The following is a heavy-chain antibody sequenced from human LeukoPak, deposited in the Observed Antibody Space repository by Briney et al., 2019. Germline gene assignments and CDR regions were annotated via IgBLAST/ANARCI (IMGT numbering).Heavy chain of an antibody. V-gene: IGHV3-74*01. Sequence: PGGSLRLSCAASGFTFSSYAMSWVRQAPGKGLVRVSRINGDGRNINYADSVRGRFTISRDNAKNTLYLQMNTLRVEDTAVYYCTRDLMDYDVSTGLHHYYMDVWGQGTTVTVSS. D-gene: IGHD3-9*01. CDR1: GFTFSSYA. CDR3: TRDLMDYDVSTGLHHYYMDV. J-gene: IGHJ6*02. CDR2: INGDGRNI.